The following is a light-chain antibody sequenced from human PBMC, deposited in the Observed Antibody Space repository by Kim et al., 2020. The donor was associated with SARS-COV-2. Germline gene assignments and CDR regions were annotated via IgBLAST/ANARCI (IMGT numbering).Light chain of an antibody. CDR1: SSGVGGYKY. V-gene: IGLV2-11*01. J-gene: IGLJ1*01. Sequence: QSALTQPRSVSGSPGQSVTISCTGTSSGVGGYKYVSWFQQHPGKAPKLIIYDVTQRPSGVPDRFSGSKSGDTASLSISGLQAEDEADYYCCSYAGSYTYVFGPGTQLTVL. CDR3: CSYAGSYTYV. CDR2: DVT.